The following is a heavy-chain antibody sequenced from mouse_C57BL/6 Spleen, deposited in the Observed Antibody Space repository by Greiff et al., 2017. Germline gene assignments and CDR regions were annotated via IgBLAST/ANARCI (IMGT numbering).Heavy chain of an antibody. CDR2: INPGSGGT. CDR3: ARRTYYGSSYEYFDV. Sequence: VQLQQSGAELVRPGTSVKVSCKASGYAFTNYLIEWVKQRPGQGLEWIGVINPGSGGTNYNEKFKGKATLTADKSSSTAYMQLSSLTSEDSAVXFCARRTYYGSSYEYFDVWGTGTTVTVSS. J-gene: IGHJ1*03. CDR1: GYAFTNYL. V-gene: IGHV1-54*01. D-gene: IGHD1-1*01.